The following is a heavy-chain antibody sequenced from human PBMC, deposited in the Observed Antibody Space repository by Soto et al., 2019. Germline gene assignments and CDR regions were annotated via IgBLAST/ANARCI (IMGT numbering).Heavy chain of an antibody. Sequence: QVHLVESGGGVVQPGRSLTLSCTASGFAFSNYGIHWVRQAPGRGLEWVAFIWSDGTKKFYAGSVRGRFTISRDNSKNTMYLQMNSLRAEDTAVYYCARDWWEEPAGKETVSQFDYWGQGTLVTVSS. CDR3: ARDWWEEPAGKETVSQFDY. CDR2: IWSDGTKK. J-gene: IGHJ4*02. V-gene: IGHV3-33*01. CDR1: GFAFSNYG. D-gene: IGHD6-13*01.